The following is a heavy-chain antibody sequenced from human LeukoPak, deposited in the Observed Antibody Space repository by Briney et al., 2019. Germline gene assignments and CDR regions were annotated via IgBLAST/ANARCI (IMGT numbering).Heavy chain of an antibody. CDR1: GYTFTSYY. J-gene: IGHJ5*02. CDR3: ARDLRYYYDSSGYSHGFWFDP. V-gene: IGHV1-46*01. D-gene: IGHD3-22*01. Sequence: ASVKVSCKASGYTFTSYYMHWVRQAPGQGLEWMGIINLSGGSTSYAQKFQGRVTMTRDTSTSTVYMELSSLRSEDTAVYYCARDLRYYYDSSGYSHGFWFDPWGQGTLVTVSS. CDR2: INLSGGST.